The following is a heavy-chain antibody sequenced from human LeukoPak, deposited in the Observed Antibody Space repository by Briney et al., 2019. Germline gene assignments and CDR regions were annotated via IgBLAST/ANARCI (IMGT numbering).Heavy chain of an antibody. CDR1: GYTFTSYG. J-gene: IGHJ5*02. CDR3: ARDAARIAAAGIGWFDP. D-gene: IGHD6-13*01. CDR2: ISVYNGNT. Sequence: ASVKVSCKASGYTFTSYGISWVRQAPGQGREWMGWISVYNGNTNYAQKLQGRVTMTTDTSTSTAYMELRSLRSDDTAVCYCARDAARIAAAGIGWFDPWGQGTLVTVSS. V-gene: IGHV1-18*01.